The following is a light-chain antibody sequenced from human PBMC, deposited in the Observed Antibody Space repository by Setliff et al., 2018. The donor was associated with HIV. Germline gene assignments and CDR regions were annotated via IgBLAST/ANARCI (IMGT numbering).Light chain of an antibody. CDR1: SSDVVAYNL. V-gene: IGLV2-23*02. J-gene: IGLJ1*01. CDR3: CSYITSNYSYV. CDR2: EVS. Sequence: QSVLTQPASVSGSPGQSITISCTGPSSDVVAYNLVSWYQHHPGKAPKVIIYEVSERPSGVSSWFFGSQSGDTSSLTILGLRAEDEADYYCCSYITSNYSYVFGTGTKVTVL.